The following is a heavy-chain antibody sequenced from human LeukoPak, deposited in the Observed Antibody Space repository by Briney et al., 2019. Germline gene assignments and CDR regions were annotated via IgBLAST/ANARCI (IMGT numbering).Heavy chain of an antibody. CDR1: GGSISSYY. D-gene: IGHD4-23*01. V-gene: IGHV4-59*01. CDR3: ARDLVVTPFAGSRVFDY. Sequence: SETLSLTCTVSGGSISSYYWSWIRQPPGKGLEWIGYVYYSGSTNYNPSLKSRVTISVDTSKNQFSLKLSSVTAADTAIYYCARDLVVTPFAGSRVFDYWGQGTLVTVFS. J-gene: IGHJ4*02. CDR2: VYYSGST.